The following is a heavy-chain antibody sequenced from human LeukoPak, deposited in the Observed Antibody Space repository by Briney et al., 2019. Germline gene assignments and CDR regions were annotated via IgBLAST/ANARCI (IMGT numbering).Heavy chain of an antibody. CDR3: ATYDYYSSGIH. V-gene: IGHV3-23*01. CDR2: ISGSGDST. D-gene: IGHD3-10*01. J-gene: IGHJ4*02. Sequence: GGSLRLSCAASGFTFSSYAMSWVRQVPGKGLEWVSGISGSGDSTYYADSVKGRFTISRDNSKSTLYVQMNSLRAEDTAVYYCATYDYYSSGIHWGQGTLVTVSS. CDR1: GFTFSSYA.